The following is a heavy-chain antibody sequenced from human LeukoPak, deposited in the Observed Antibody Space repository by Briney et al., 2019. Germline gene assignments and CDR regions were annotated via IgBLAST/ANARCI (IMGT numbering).Heavy chain of an antibody. D-gene: IGHD3-22*01. CDR1: GFTFSDYY. CDR3: ARAIDSTGLHFYYFDS. J-gene: IGHJ4*02. CDR2: ISSSGYVI. Sequence: GGSLRLSCAASGFTFSDYYMSWIRQAPGKGLEWVSYISSSGYVIYYADSVKGRFTISRDNAKNLLYLQMNSLRAEDTAMYYCARAIDSTGLHFYYFDSWGQGTLVTVSS. V-gene: IGHV3-11*01.